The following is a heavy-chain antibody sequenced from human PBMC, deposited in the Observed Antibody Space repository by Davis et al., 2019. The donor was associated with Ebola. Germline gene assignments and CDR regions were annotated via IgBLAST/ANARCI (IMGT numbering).Heavy chain of an antibody. CDR1: ESTFSSYA. V-gene: IGHV3-23*01. CDR2: ISGSGDST. CDR3: AKVSFRFWDF. J-gene: IGHJ4*02. D-gene: IGHD3-3*01. Sequence: GESLKISCAASESTFSSYAMSWVRQAPGKGLEWVSSISGSGDSTYHADSVKGRFTISRDNSKNTLYFQMNSLRADDTAVYYCAKVSFRFWDFWGQGALVTVSS.